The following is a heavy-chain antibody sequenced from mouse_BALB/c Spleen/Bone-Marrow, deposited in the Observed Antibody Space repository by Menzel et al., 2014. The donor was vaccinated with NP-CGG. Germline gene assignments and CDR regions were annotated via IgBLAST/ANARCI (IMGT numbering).Heavy chain of an antibody. V-gene: IGHV1S126*01. CDR1: GYSFTSYW. Sequence: VKLMESGPQLVRPGASVKISCKASGYSFTSYWMHWVKQRPGQGLEWIGMIDPSDSETRLTQKLKDKATLTVDKSSSTAYMQLSSPTSEDSAVYYCASPSDGNPFAYWGQGTLVTVSA. CDR3: ASPSDGNPFAY. D-gene: IGHD2-1*01. J-gene: IGHJ3*01. CDR2: IDPSDSET.